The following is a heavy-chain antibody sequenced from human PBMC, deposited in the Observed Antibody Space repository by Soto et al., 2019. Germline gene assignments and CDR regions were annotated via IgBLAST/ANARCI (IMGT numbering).Heavy chain of an antibody. J-gene: IGHJ5*02. Sequence: SETLSLTCTVSGGSISSYYWSWIRQPPGKGLEWIGYIYYSGSTNYNPSLKSRVTISVDTSKNQFSLKLSSVTAADTAVYYCARDSTYYDFWSGYYGTGWFDPWGQGTLVTVSS. CDR1: GGSISSYY. CDR2: IYYSGST. V-gene: IGHV4-59*01. D-gene: IGHD3-3*01. CDR3: ARDSTYYDFWSGYYGTGWFDP.